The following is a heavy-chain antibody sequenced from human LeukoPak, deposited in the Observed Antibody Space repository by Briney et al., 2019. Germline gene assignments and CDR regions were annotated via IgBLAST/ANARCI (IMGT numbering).Heavy chain of an antibody. Sequence: GASVKVSCKASGYTFTGYYMHWLRQAPGQGLEWMGRINPNSGGTNYAQKFQGRVTMTRDTSISTAYMELSRLRSDDTAVYYCASSSSWYGGQDDYWGQGTLVTVS. V-gene: IGHV1-2*06. CDR2: INPNSGGT. CDR1: GYTFTGYY. J-gene: IGHJ4*02. CDR3: ASSSSWYGGQDDY. D-gene: IGHD6-13*01.